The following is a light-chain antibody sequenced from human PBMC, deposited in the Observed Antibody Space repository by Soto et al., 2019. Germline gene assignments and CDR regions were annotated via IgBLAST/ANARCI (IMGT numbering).Light chain of an antibody. J-gene: IGLJ1*01. CDR2: EVS. CDR3: SSYTSISTYV. Sequence: QSVLTQPASVSGSPGQSITISCTGTSSDVGGYNYVSWYQHHPGKAPRLMIYEVSNRPSGVSDRFSGSKSGNTASLTISGLLAEDEVDYYCSSYTSISTYVFGTGTKVTVL. CDR1: SSDVGGYNY. V-gene: IGLV2-14*01.